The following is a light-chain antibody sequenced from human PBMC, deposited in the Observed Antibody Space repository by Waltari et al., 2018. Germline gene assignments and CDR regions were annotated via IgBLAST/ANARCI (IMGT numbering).Light chain of an antibody. J-gene: IGLJ3*02. CDR1: SGSIASTY. CDR2: EDN. Sequence: NFMLTQPHSVSESPGKTVTISCTRSSGSIASTYVQWYQQRPGSSPTTLIYEDNQRPSWVPDRFSGSIDSSSNSASLTISGLKTEDEADYYCQSYDSSNQVFGGGTKLTVL. V-gene: IGLV6-57*01. CDR3: QSYDSSNQV.